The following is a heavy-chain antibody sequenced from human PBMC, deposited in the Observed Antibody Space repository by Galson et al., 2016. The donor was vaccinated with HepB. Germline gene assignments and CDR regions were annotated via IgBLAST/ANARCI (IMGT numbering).Heavy chain of an antibody. J-gene: IGHJ6*02. CDR2: GNPRTGST. CDR1: GYTFINYY. D-gene: IGHD3-10*01. CDR3: ARDRGSNFFKGYGMDV. Sequence: SVKVSCKASGYTFINYYMHWVRQAPGQGLEWMGIGNPRTGSTSYAQKFQDRVAVTRDTSTSTVYMEMGSLRSEDTAVYYCARDRGSNFFKGYGMDVWGQGTTVTVSS. V-gene: IGHV1-46*01.